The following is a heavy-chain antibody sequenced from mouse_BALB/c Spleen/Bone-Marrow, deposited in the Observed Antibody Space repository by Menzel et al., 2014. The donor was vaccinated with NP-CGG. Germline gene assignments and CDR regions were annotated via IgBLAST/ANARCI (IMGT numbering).Heavy chain of an antibody. CDR3: ARSGDSRGYGLAY. CDR1: GYTFTSYD. Sequence: QVQLKESGPELVKPGALVKISCKASGYTFTSYDINWVKQRPGQGLEWIGWIYPGDGSTKYNEKFKGKATLTADKSSSTANKQLSSLTDENSAVYFGARSGDSRGYGLAYWGQGTLVTVSA. V-gene: IGHV1S56*01. CDR2: IYPGDGST. D-gene: IGHD3-1*01. J-gene: IGHJ3*01.